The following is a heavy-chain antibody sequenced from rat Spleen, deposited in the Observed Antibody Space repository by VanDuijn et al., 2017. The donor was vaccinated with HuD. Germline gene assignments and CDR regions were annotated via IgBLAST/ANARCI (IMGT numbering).Heavy chain of an antibody. D-gene: IGHD1-12*02. CDR3: TTPDYYDGSYYYGWFAY. CDR2: IRYDGDNT. V-gene: IGHV5-20*01. CDR1: GLSFSNYD. J-gene: IGHJ3*01. Sequence: EVLLVESGGGLVQPGRSLKLSCAASGLSFSNYDMAWVRQAPTKGLEWVATIRYDGDNTFYRDSVKGRFTVSRDEAKSTLYLQMDSLRSEDTATYYCTTPDYYDGSYYYGWFAYWGQGTLVTVSS.